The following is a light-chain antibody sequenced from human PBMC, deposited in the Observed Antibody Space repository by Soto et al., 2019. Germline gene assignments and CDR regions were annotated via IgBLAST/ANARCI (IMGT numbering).Light chain of an antibody. CDR3: PQPPTTLPP. J-gene: IGKJ1*01. V-gene: IGKV1-8*01. Sequence: ASRMTKAPSRVAAAKGDRVGSSCLACQCISSYLAWYQQNPGKAPKLLIYAASTLQSGVPSRFSGSGSGTAFSLTILRSQPAYFATFSCPQPPTTLPPFAQGTKVDI. CDR2: AAS. CDR1: QCISSY.